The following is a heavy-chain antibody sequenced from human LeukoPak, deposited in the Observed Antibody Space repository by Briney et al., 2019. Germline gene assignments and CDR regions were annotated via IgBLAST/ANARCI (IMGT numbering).Heavy chain of an antibody. Sequence: SETLSLTCTVSGDSISSSYWGWIRQPAGKGLEWIGRIHTSGSTYYSPSLKSRVTMSVDTSTNQFSLKLSSVTAADTAVYYCARGLYCSSTSCYENAFDIWGQGTMVTVSS. CDR2: IHTSGST. J-gene: IGHJ3*02. CDR3: ARGLYCSSTSCYENAFDI. D-gene: IGHD2-2*01. CDR1: GDSISSSY. V-gene: IGHV4-4*07.